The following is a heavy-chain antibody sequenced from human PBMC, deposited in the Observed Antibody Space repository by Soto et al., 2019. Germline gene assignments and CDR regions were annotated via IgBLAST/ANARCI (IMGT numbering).Heavy chain of an antibody. V-gene: IGHV1-58*01. CDR1: GFSFATSA. Sequence: QMQLVQSGPEVRKPGTSVKVSCKATGFSFATSAVQWVRQARGQRLEWIGWIVVGSGNTKYKQKFQERATLTRDMATSTAYIELSSLRSEDTAVYYCADILGTEAFDFSGQGTLVTVS. CDR2: IVVGSGNT. CDR3: ADILGTEAFDF. J-gene: IGHJ4*02. D-gene: IGHD2-8*02.